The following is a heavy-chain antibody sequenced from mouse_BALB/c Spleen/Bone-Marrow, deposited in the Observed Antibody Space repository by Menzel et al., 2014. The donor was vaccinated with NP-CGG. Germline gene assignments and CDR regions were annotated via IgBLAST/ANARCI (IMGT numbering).Heavy chain of an antibody. D-gene: IGHD1-1*01. CDR1: GYTFTSYV. V-gene: IGHV1-14*01. CDR3: ARSGNYYGSSFDY. Sequence: VHLQQPGPELVKPGTSVKMSCKASGYTFTSYVIHWVKQKPGQGLEWIGYINPFNDGTKYNEKFKDKATLTSDKSSNTAYMELSSLTSEDSAVYYCARSGNYYGSSFDYWGQGTTLTVSS. J-gene: IGHJ2*01. CDR2: INPFNDGT.